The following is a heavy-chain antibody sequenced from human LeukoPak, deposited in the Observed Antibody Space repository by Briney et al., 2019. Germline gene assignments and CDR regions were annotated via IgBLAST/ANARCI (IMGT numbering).Heavy chain of an antibody. J-gene: IGHJ4*02. V-gene: IGHV3-48*02. D-gene: IGHD5-18*01. CDR3: ARMIDYNYGYAFDY. CDR1: GFTVNSNL. CDR2: MSTSGSI. Sequence: GGSLRLSCAASGFTVNSNLMSWVRQAPGKGLEWVSYMSTSGSISYADSVKGRFTISRDNAKNSLYLQMNSLRDEDTAVYYCARMIDYNYGYAFDYWGQGTLVTVSS.